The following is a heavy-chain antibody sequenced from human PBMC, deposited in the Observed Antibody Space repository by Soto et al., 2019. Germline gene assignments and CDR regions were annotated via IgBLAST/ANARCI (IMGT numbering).Heavy chain of an antibody. V-gene: IGHV4-39*01. J-gene: IGHJ3*02. CDR1: GGSISSSSYY. CDR2: IYYSGST. D-gene: IGHD3-22*01. CDR3: ARQRYYDSSGYYYSFFYDI. Sequence: PSDTLSLTCTVSGGSISSSSYYWGWIRQPPGKGLEWIGSIYYSGSTYYNPSLKSRVTISVDTSKNQFSLKLSSVTAADTAVYYCARQRYYDSSGYYYSFFYDIWGQGTMVT.